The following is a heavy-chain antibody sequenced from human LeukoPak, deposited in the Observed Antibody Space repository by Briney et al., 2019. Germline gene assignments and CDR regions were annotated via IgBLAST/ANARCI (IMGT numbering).Heavy chain of an antibody. Sequence: GGSLRLSCAASGFTFSSYAMNWVRQAPGKGLEWVSSVSGSGSSTFYADSVKGRLTISRDNSKNTLFLQMNSLRAEDTALYYCAKVLPVAVDWYFDLWGRGTLVTVSS. CDR1: GFTFSSYA. CDR2: VSGSGSST. J-gene: IGHJ2*01. CDR3: AKVLPVAVDWYFDL. V-gene: IGHV3-23*01. D-gene: IGHD6-19*01.